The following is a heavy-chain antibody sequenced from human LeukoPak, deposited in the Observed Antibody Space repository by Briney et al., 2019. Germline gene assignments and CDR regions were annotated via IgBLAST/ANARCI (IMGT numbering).Heavy chain of an antibody. Sequence: RASVKVSCKASGGTFSSYAISWVRQAPGQGLEWMGGIIPIFGTANYAQKFQGRVTITADESTSTAYMELSSLRSEDTAVYYCARDLRASTGGGLGSWGQGTLVTVSS. CDR3: ARDLRASTGGGLGS. CDR1: GGTFSSYA. V-gene: IGHV1-69*13. D-gene: IGHD3-16*01. CDR2: IIPIFGTA. J-gene: IGHJ5*02.